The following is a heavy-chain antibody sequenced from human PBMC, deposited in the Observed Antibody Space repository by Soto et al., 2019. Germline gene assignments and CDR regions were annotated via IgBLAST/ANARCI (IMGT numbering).Heavy chain of an antibody. Sequence: LPETLSLTCAVYGGSFSGYYWSWIRQPPGKGLEWIGEINHSGSTNYNPSLKSRVTISVDTSKNQFSLKLSSVTAADTAVYYCATHQRKEYCTNGVCYTANDAFDIWGQGTMVTVSS. V-gene: IGHV4-34*01. CDR1: GGSFSGYY. J-gene: IGHJ3*02. CDR2: INHSGST. D-gene: IGHD2-8*01. CDR3: ATHQRKEYCTNGVCYTANDAFDI.